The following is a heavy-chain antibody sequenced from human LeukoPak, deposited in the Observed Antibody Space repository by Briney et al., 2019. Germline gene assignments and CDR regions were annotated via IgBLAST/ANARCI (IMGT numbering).Heavy chain of an antibody. CDR1: GLTFRNYA. D-gene: IGHD3-3*01. CDR2: ICANDGNT. J-gene: IGHJ4*02. V-gene: IGHV3-23*01. Sequence: GGSLRLSCAASGLTFRNYAMSWVRQAPGKGLEWVSVICANDGNTYYADAVKGRFTISRDNSKDTLYLRMDSLRAEDTAVYYCAKGPRFLEWLLSLFFDYWGQGTLVTVSS. CDR3: AKGPRFLEWLLSLFFDY.